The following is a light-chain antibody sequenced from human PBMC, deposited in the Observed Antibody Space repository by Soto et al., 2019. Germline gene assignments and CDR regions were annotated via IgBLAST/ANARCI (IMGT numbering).Light chain of an antibody. CDR1: SGSVSISYY. CDR3: VLYMGSGIWV. Sequence: QTVVTQEPSFSVSPGTTVTLTCGLSSGSVSISYYPSWYQQTPGQAPRTLIYSTNTRSSGVPDRFSGSILGNKAALTITGAPADDESVYYCVLYMGSGIWVFGGGTKVTVL. CDR2: STN. V-gene: IGLV8-61*01. J-gene: IGLJ3*02.